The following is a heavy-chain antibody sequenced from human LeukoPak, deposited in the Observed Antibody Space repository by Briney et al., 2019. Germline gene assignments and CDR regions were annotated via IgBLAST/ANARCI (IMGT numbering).Heavy chain of an antibody. D-gene: IGHD5-18*01. J-gene: IGHJ4*02. CDR1: GGSISSYY. CDR3: ARSEDTAMGY. Sequence: SETLSLTCTVSGGSISSYYWSWIRQPPGKGLEWIGYIYHSGSTYYNPSLKSRVTISVDRSKNQFSLKLTSVTAADTAVYYCARSEDTAMGYWGQGTLVTVSS. V-gene: IGHV4-59*04. CDR2: IYHSGST.